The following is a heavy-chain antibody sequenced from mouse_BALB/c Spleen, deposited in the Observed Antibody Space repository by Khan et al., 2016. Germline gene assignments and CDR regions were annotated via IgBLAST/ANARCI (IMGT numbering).Heavy chain of an antibody. CDR3: ARREGYGPFFD. Sequence: QVQLQQSGAELARPGASVKLSCKASGYTFTSYWMQWVKQRPGQGLEWIGAIYPGDGDTRYTQKFKGKATLTADKSSSTAYMQLSSLVSEDSAVEYCARREGYGPFFDWGQGTTLTVSS. J-gene: IGHJ2*01. V-gene: IGHV1-87*01. CDR1: GYTFTSYW. CDR2: IYPGDGDT. D-gene: IGHD1-1*01.